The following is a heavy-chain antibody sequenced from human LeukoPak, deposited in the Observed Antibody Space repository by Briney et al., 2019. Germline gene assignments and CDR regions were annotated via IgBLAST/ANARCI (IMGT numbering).Heavy chain of an antibody. D-gene: IGHD3-9*01. CDR3: ARLATYYDILTGYYNWFDP. CDR1: GGSISSYY. J-gene: IGHJ5*02. Sequence: TSETLSLTCTVSGGSISSYYWSWIRQPPGKGLEWIEYIYYSGSTNYNPSLKSRVTISVDTSKNQFSLKLSSVTAADTAVYYCARLATYYDILTGYYNWFDPWGQGTLVTVSS. V-gene: IGHV4-59*01. CDR2: IYYSGST.